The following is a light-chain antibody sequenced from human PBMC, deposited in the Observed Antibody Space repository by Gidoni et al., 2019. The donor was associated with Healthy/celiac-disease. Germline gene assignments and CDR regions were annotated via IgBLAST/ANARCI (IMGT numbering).Light chain of an antibody. CDR2: DAS. J-gene: IGKJ2*01. Sequence: DIKMTQSPSSPSASVGDRVTITCQASQDISNYLNWYQQKPGKAPKLLIYDASNLETGVPSRFSGSGSGTDFTFTISSLQPEDIATYYYQQYDNLPLTFGQGTKLEIK. CDR1: QDISNY. V-gene: IGKV1-33*01. CDR3: QQYDNLPLT.